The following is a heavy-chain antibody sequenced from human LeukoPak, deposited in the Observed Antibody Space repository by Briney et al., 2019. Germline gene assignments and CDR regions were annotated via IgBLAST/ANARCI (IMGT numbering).Heavy chain of an antibody. CDR1: GFTFSRYW. CDR2: ISSSSSYI. CDR3: ARAEGSGSRERFDY. V-gene: IGHV3-21*01. D-gene: IGHD3-10*01. J-gene: IGHJ4*02. Sequence: PGGSLRLSCAASGFTFSRYWMNWVRRAPGKGLEWVSSISSSSSYIYYADSVKGRFTISRDNAKNSLYLQMNRLRAEDTAMYYCARAEGSGSRERFDYWGQGTLVTASS.